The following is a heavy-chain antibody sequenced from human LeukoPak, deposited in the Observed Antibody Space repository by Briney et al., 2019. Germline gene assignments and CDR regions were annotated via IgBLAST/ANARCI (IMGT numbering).Heavy chain of an antibody. Sequence: SETLSLTCTVSGGSISSYYWSWIRQPPGKGLEWIGDIYYSGSTNYNPSLKSRVTTSVDTSKNQFSLKLSAVTAADTAVYYCARSCILTGHYYYYGMDVWGHGTTVTVSS. D-gene: IGHD3-9*01. CDR2: IYYSGST. CDR1: GGSISSYY. J-gene: IGHJ6*02. V-gene: IGHV4-59*08. CDR3: ARSCILTGHYYYYGMDV.